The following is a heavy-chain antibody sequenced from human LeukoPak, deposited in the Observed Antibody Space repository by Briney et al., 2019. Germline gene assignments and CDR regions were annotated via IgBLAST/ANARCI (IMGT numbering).Heavy chain of an antibody. D-gene: IGHD3-3*01. J-gene: IGHJ4*02. CDR2: ISAYNGNT. CDR1: GYTFTTYG. V-gene: IGHV1-18*01. CDR3: ARSIFGVVTQFDY. Sequence: VKVSCKASGYTFTTYGISWVRPAPGQGLEWMGWISAYNGNTNYAQKLQGRVTMTTDTSTSTAYMELRSLRSDDTAVYYCARSIFGVVTQFDYWGQGTLVTVSS.